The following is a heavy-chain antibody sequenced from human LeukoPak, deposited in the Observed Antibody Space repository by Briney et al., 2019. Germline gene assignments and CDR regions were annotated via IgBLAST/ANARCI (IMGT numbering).Heavy chain of an antibody. Sequence: GGSLRLSCAASGFTFSSNWMSWVRQAPGKGLEWVANINQYESEKYYVDSVKGRFTISRDNAKNSLYLQMNSLRVEDAAMYYCAMGDYFDYWGQGTLVTVSS. CDR3: AMGDYFDY. V-gene: IGHV3-7*01. CDR1: GFTFSSNW. CDR2: INQYESEK. J-gene: IGHJ4*02.